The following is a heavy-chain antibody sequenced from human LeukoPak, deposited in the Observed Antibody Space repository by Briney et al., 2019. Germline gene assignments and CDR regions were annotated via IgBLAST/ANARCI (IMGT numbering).Heavy chain of an antibody. CDR3: ARPADYGDTEYFQH. CDR2: IYPGDSDT. Sequence: GGSLQISFQGFGSSFTSYWIAWVRPLPGKGLAWMGVIYPGDSDTRYSPSFQGQVTISADKSISTAYLQWSRLKASDSAMYYCARPADYGDTEYFQHWGQGTLVTVSS. CDR1: GSSFTSYW. D-gene: IGHD4-17*01. V-gene: IGHV5-51*01. J-gene: IGHJ1*01.